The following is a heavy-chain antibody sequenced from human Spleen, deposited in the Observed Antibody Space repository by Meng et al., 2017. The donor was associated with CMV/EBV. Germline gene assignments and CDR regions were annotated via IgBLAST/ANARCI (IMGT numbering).Heavy chain of an antibody. Sequence: HVQLVQSGGEVKRTGASVKVSCKASGYIFTSYGISWVRQAPGQGLEGMGWISGNNGNTSYVQKFQGRVTMTIDTSTSTAYMELRLRSDDTAVYYCARDAATVTTEFNWFDSWGQGTLVTVSS. CDR1: GYIFTSYG. CDR2: ISGNNGNT. V-gene: IGHV1-18*01. J-gene: IGHJ5*01. CDR3: ARDAATVTTEFNWFDS. D-gene: IGHD4-11*01.